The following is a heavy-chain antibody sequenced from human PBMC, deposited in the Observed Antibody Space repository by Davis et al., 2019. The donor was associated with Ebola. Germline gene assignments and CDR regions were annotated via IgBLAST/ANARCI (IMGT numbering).Heavy chain of an antibody. Sequence: MPAGSLTLSCADSGGSISSGGYSCSWIRQPPGKGLEWIGEINHIGSTNYNPSLKSRVTISVDTSKNQFSLKLSSVTAADTAVYYCARVPTSGPRGYYFDYWGQGTLVTVSS. V-gene: IGHV4-30-2*01. D-gene: IGHD6-19*01. CDR3: ARVPTSGPRGYYFDY. CDR2: INHIGST. CDR1: GGSISSGGYS. J-gene: IGHJ4*02.